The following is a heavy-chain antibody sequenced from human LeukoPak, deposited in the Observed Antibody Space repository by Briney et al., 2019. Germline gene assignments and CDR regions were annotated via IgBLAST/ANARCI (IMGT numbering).Heavy chain of an antibody. J-gene: IGHJ4*02. CDR1: GFTFSSYA. CDR2: INGAGDNT. D-gene: IGHD6-13*01. CDR3: ARPHSSLNYFDY. V-gene: IGHV3-23*01. Sequence: GGSLRLSCAASGFTFSSYAMSWVRQAPGKGLEWVSTINGAGDNTYYAETVKGRFTISRDNSKNTLYLQMNSLRAEDTAVYYCARPHSSLNYFDYWGQGTLVTVSS.